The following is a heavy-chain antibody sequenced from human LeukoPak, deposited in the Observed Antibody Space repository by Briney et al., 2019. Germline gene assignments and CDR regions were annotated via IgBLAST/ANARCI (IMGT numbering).Heavy chain of an antibody. V-gene: IGHV4-59*08. CDR1: GGSMNNYY. CDR3: ARHYIEPPHYFDL. CDR2: IHYTGSP. J-gene: IGHJ4*02. Sequence: PSETLSLTCAVSGGSMNNYYWSCIRQSPGKGLEWIAFIHYTGSPHYSSSLKSRVTESVDKSKNQFSLRLSAVTAADTAIYYRARHYIEPPHYFDLWGQGILVTVAS.